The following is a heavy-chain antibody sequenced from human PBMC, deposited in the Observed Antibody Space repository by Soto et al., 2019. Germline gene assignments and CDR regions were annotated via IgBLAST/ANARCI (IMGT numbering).Heavy chain of an antibody. CDR1: GFTFSSYS. Sequence: NPGVSLRLSCAASGFTFSSYSMNWVRQAPGKGLEWVSSISSSSSYIYYADLVKGRFTISRDNAKNSLYLQMNSLRAEDTAVYYCARDGDTAMVHPYFDYWGQGTLVTVSS. D-gene: IGHD5-18*01. V-gene: IGHV3-21*01. CDR3: ARDGDTAMVHPYFDY. CDR2: ISSSSSYI. J-gene: IGHJ4*02.